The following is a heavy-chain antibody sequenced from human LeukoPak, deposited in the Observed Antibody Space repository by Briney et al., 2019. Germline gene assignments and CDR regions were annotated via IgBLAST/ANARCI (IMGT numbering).Heavy chain of an antibody. CDR1: GGSFSGYY. Sequence: SETLSLTCAVYGGSFSGYYWSWIRQPPGKGLEWIGEINHSGSTNYNPSLKSRVTISVDTSKNQFSLKLSSVTAADTAVYYCARASTAAAGPWGQGTLVTVSS. J-gene: IGHJ5*02. CDR3: ARASTAAAGP. CDR2: INHSGST. D-gene: IGHD6-13*01. V-gene: IGHV4-34*01.